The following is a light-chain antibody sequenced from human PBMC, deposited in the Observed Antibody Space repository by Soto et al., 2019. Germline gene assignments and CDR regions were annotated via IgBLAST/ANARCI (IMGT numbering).Light chain of an antibody. CDR3: QQYGSSYI. Sequence: TVLTQSPGTLSLSPGERATLSCRASQTVSSNYLAWYQQKPGQAPRLLIYSASSRATGIPDRFSGSGPGTDFTLTISGLEPEDFAGYYCQQYGSSYIFGQGTKLEIK. CDR2: SAS. V-gene: IGKV3-20*01. CDR1: QTVSSNY. J-gene: IGKJ2*01.